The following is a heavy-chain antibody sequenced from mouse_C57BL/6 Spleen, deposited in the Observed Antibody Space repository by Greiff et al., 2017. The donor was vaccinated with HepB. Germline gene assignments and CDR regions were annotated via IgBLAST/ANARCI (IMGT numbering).Heavy chain of an antibody. CDR2: IWRGGST. J-gene: IGHJ4*01. D-gene: IGHD2-4*01. Sequence: QVQLQQSGPGLVQPSQSLSITCTVSGFSLTSYGVHWVRQSPGKGLEWLGVIWRGGSTDYNAAFMSRLSITKDNSKSQVFFKMNSLQADDTAIYYCANLSYDYGGGTDYWGQGTSVTVSS. V-gene: IGHV2-5*01. CDR3: ANLSYDYGGGTDY. CDR1: GFSLTSYG.